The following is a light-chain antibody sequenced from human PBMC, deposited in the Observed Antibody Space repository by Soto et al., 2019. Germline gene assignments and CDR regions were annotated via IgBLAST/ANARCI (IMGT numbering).Light chain of an antibody. CDR2: EGS. Sequence: QSALTQPASVSGSPGQSITISCTGTSSDVGSYNLVSWYQQHPGKPPKLMIYEGSKRPSGVSNRFSGSKSGNTASLTISGLQAEDEADYYCCSYAGSSTWVFGGGTKPTVL. V-gene: IGLV2-23*01. J-gene: IGLJ3*02. CDR1: SSDVGSYNL. CDR3: CSYAGSSTWV.